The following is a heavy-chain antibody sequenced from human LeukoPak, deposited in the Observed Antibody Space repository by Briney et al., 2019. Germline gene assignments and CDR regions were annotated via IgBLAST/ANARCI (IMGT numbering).Heavy chain of an antibody. CDR2: IYYSGST. V-gene: IGHV4-39*01. CDR1: GGSISSSSYY. CDR3: ARHHRRGRRVTGSPNFDY. J-gene: IGHJ4*02. D-gene: IGHD2-21*02. Sequence: SETLSPTCTVSGGSISSSSYYWSWIRQPPGQGLEWIGSIYYSGSTYYNPYLKSRVTISVDTSKNQFSLKLRSVTAADTAVYYCARHHRRGRRVTGSPNFDYWGQGTLVTVSS.